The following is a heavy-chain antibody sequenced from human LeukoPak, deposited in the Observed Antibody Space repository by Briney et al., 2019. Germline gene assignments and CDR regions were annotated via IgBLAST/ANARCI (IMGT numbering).Heavy chain of an antibody. J-gene: IGHJ6*02. CDR1: GFTFDDYA. CDR2: ISWNSGSI. Sequence: GGSLRLSCAASGFTFDDYAMHWVRQAPGKGLEWVSGISWNSGSIGYADSVKGRFTISRDNAKNSLYLQMNSLRAEDTALYYCAKEDGSGTLYYYYYGMDVWGQGTTVTVSS. CDR3: AKEDGSGTLYYYYYGMDV. D-gene: IGHD3-10*01. V-gene: IGHV3-9*01.